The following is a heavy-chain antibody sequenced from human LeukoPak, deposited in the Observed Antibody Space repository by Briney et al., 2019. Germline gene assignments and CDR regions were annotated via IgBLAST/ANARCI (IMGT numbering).Heavy chain of an antibody. J-gene: IGHJ4*02. D-gene: IGHD4-23*01. CDR3: AKDFTSYGAKSFDY. Sequence: TGGSLRLSCAPSGFTFQDYAMHWGRQAPGKGLEWVSGISWNSATVGYADSVKGRFTISRDNAKNSLYLQMNSLRDEDTALYFCAKDFTSYGAKSFDYWGQGTLVTVSS. CDR2: ISWNSATV. CDR1: GFTFQDYA. V-gene: IGHV3-9*01.